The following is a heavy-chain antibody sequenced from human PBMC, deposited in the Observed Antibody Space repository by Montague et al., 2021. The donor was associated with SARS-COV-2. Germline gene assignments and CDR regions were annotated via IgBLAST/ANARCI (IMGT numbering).Heavy chain of an antibody. CDR2: TYYRSEWYS. J-gene: IGHJ4*02. D-gene: IGHD2-15*01. CDR3: ARAERGSCGDGNCYQYFFNY. V-gene: IGHV6-1*01. CDR1: GGSVSTNSGT. Sequence: CAISGGSVSTNSGTWNWVRLSPSRGLEWLGRTYYRSEWYSDYSVSVKSRMSINPDTSKNQLSLQLNSVTPEGTAVYYCARAERGSCGDGNCYQYFFNYWGQGTLVTVSS.